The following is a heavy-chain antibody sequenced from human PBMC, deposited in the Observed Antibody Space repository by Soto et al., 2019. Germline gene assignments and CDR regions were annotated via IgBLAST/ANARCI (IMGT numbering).Heavy chain of an antibody. V-gene: IGHV4-39*01. CDR1: GGSISSSSYY. J-gene: IGHJ6*02. Sequence: SETLSLTCTVSGGSISSSSYYWGWIRQPPGKGLEWIGSIYYSGSTYYNPSLKSRVTISVDTSKNQFSLKLSPVTAADTAVYYCATRRTGYSSSWYYYYGMDVWGQGTTVTVSS. CDR3: ATRRTGYSSSWYYYYGMDV. D-gene: IGHD6-13*01. CDR2: IYYSGST.